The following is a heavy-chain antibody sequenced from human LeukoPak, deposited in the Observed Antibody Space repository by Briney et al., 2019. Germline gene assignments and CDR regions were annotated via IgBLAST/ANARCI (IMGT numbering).Heavy chain of an antibody. D-gene: IGHD3-9*01. Sequence: GGSLRLSCATSGFTFSSYIIHWVRQAPGKGLEWVAGMSSDGTNKHYADSVKGRFTISRDNSKRTLYLQMNGLRPEDTAVYYCARDEGSFVGPRDHWGQGTLVTVSS. CDR3: ARDEGSFVGPRDH. V-gene: IGHV3-30-3*01. CDR2: MSSDGTNK. J-gene: IGHJ4*02. CDR1: GFTFSSYI.